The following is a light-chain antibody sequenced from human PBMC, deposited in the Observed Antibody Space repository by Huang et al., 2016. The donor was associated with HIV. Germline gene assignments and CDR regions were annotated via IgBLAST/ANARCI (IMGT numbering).Light chain of an antibody. CDR3: QQYNTSPRT. V-gene: IGKV3-15*01. J-gene: IGKJ1*01. CDR1: QSVFKN. CDR2: VSS. Sequence: ENLMTQSPSTLSVSPGESATLSCRASQSVFKNLAWYQQNPGQAPNLLIYVSSTRAAGSPARFSGSGSGSDFTLTSSSLQSEDFAVYYCQQYNTSPRTFGQGTKVEV.